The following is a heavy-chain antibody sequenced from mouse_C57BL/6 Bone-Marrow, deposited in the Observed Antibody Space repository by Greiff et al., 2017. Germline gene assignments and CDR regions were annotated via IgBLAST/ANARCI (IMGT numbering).Heavy chain of an antibody. J-gene: IGHJ2*01. CDR1: GFTFSSYG. Sequence: DVHLVESGGDLVKPGGSLKLSCAASGFTFSSYGMSWVRQTPDNRLEWVATISSGGSYTYSPDSVKGRFTISRDNAKNTLYLQMSSLKSEDTAMYYCARQSPPYYYGSSWYYFDYWGQGTTLTVSS. CDR2: ISSGGSYT. CDR3: ARQSPPYYYGSSWYYFDY. D-gene: IGHD1-1*01. V-gene: IGHV5-6*01.